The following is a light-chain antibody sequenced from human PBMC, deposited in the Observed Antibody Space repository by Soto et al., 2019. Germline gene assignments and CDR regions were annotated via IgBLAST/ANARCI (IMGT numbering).Light chain of an antibody. CDR1: QSLSSH. CDR3: QQYNNWPPQLT. Sequence: EIVMTQSPATLSVSPGERATLSCRASQSLSSHLAWYQHKPGQAPRLLIYGASTRATGIPARFSGSGSGTEFTLTISSLQSEDFAVYSCQQYNNWPPQLTFGGGTKVEIK. V-gene: IGKV3-15*01. CDR2: GAS. J-gene: IGKJ4*01.